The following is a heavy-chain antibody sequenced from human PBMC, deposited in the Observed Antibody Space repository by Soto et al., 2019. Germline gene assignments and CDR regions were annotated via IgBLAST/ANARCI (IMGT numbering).Heavy chain of an antibody. Sequence: SETLSLTCTVSGGSISSYYWSWIRQPPGKGLEWIGYMYNTGSTIYNPSLKSRVTISVDTSKNQFSLKLSSVTAADTAVYYCAREQELGLYDWFDPWGPGTLVTVSS. V-gene: IGHV4-59*01. D-gene: IGHD6-13*01. J-gene: IGHJ5*02. CDR1: GGSISSYY. CDR3: AREQELGLYDWFDP. CDR2: MYNTGST.